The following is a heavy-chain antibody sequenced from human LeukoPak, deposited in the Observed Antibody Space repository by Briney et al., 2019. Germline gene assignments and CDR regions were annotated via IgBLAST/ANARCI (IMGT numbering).Heavy chain of an antibody. Sequence: PSETLSLTCAVYGGSFSGYYWSWIRQSPDKGLEWIGEINHSGSTNYNPSLKSRVTISVDTSKNQFSLKLSSVTAADTAVYYCARLGITMVRGVIIGYYYYYYMDVWGKGTTVTISS. CDR1: GGSFSGYY. CDR3: ARLGITMVRGVIIGYYYYYYMDV. J-gene: IGHJ6*03. CDR2: INHSGST. D-gene: IGHD3-10*01. V-gene: IGHV4-34*01.